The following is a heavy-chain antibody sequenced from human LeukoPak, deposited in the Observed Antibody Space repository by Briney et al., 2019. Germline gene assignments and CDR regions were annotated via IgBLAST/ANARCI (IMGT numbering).Heavy chain of an antibody. CDR2: IFTSGST. CDR1: GGSISSGSYY. D-gene: IGHD3-3*01. J-gene: IGHJ4*02. CDR3: ARGLASGYPPIPFDY. Sequence: SETLSLTCTVSGGSISSGSYYWSWIRQPAGKGLEWIGRIFTSGSTKYNPSLKSRVTISVDTSKNEFSLNLTSATAADTAIYYCARGLASGYPPIPFDYWGQGTLVTVSS. V-gene: IGHV4-61*02.